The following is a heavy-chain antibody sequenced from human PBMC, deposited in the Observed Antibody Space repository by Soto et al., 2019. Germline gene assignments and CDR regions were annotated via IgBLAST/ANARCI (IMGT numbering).Heavy chain of an antibody. CDR2: IIPIFGTA. V-gene: IGHV1-69*01. D-gene: IGHD1-26*01. CDR1: GGTSSTYS. J-gene: IGHJ5*02. CDR3: ARGRVGSMNWFDP. Sequence: QMQLVQSGAEVKKPGSSVKVSCKASGGTSSTYSISWVRQGPGQGLEWMGEIIPIFGTAYYSQKFQDRVTISADASTTTGQMELSSLRSDDPAVYYCARGRVGSMNWFDPWGKGTLVTVSS.